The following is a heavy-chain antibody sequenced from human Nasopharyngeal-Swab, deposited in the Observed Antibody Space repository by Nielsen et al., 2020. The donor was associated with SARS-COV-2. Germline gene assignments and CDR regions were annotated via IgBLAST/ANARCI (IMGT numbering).Heavy chain of an antibody. Sequence: VRQMPGKGLEWMGIIYPGDSDTRYSPSFQGQVTISADKSISTAYLQWSSLKASDTAMYYCARVITFGGVIVSYFDYWGQGTLGTVSS. CDR2: IYPGDSDT. D-gene: IGHD3-16*02. V-gene: IGHV5-51*01. J-gene: IGHJ4*02. CDR3: ARVITFGGVIVSYFDY.